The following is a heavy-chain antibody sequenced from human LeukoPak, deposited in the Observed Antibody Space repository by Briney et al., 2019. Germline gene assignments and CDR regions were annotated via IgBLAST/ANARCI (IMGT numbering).Heavy chain of an antibody. Sequence: GGSLRLSCAASGFTFSDYSMNWVRQAPGKGLEWISYIGIDSGNTIYADSVKGRFTISGGKAKNSLYLQMNSLRVEDTAVYYCARDYKYAFDNWGQGTLVTVSS. CDR3: ARDYKYAFDN. CDR2: IGIDSGNT. J-gene: IGHJ4*02. D-gene: IGHD5-24*01. CDR1: GFTFSDYS. V-gene: IGHV3-48*01.